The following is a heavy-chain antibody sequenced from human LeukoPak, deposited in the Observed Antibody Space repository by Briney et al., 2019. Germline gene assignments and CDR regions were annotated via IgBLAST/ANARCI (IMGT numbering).Heavy chain of an antibody. CDR3: AREKGYCSSTSCYRPYYYGMDV. V-gene: IGHV4-34*01. Sequence: SETLSLTCAVYGGSFSGYYWSWIRQPPGKGLEWIGEINHSGSTNYNPSLKSRVTISVDTSKNQFSLKLSSVTAADTAVYYCAREKGYCSSTSCYRPYYYGMDVWGQGTTVTVSS. D-gene: IGHD2-2*02. J-gene: IGHJ6*02. CDR1: GGSFSGYY. CDR2: INHSGST.